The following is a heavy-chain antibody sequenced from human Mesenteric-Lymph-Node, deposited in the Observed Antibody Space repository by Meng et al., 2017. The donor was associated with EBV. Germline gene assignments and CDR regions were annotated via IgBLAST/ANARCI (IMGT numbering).Heavy chain of an antibody. CDR3: ATVGDYGDYVGLDN. CDR1: GGSISSTKW. D-gene: IGHD4-17*01. V-gene: IGHV4-4*02. Sequence: VQLQEPGPGLVKPSGTLSLTCAVSGGSISSTKWWGWVRQPPGKGLEWIGEIFHTGSTNYNPSLKSRLTMSVDKSKNQLSLKLTSVTAADTAVYYCATVGDYGDYVGLDNWGQGTLVTVSS. J-gene: IGHJ4*02. CDR2: IFHTGST.